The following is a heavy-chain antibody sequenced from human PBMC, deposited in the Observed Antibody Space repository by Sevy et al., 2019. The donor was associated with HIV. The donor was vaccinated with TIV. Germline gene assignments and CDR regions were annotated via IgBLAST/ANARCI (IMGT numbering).Heavy chain of an antibody. Sequence: GGSLRLSCAASGFTFSSYWMSWVRQAPGKGLEWVANIKQDGSEKYYVDSVKGRFTISRDNAKNSLYLQMNSLRAEDTAVYYCARVLSSGWYRDAFDIWGQGTMVTFSS. CDR3: ARVLSSGWYRDAFDI. CDR2: IKQDGSEK. J-gene: IGHJ3*02. D-gene: IGHD6-19*01. CDR1: GFTFSSYW. V-gene: IGHV3-7*01.